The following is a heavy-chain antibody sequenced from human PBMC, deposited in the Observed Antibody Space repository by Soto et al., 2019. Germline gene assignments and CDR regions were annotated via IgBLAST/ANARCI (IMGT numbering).Heavy chain of an antibody. V-gene: IGHV3-23*01. Sequence: GVLRLSCAASGFPFSSDAMSWVRQTPGKGLEWVSGISGSGGRTYYADSVKGRFTISRDNSNNTLSLQMHILRVEDTAVYFCAKGGYYPLFDICGQGTMVTVS. D-gene: IGHD3-16*01. CDR1: GFPFSSDA. CDR3: AKGGYYPLFDI. CDR2: ISGSGGRT. J-gene: IGHJ3*02.